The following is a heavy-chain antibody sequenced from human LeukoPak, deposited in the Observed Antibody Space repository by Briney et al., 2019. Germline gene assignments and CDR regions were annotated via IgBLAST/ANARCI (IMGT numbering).Heavy chain of an antibody. CDR3: ARDRTGWASDY. Sequence: SETLSLTCNVSGGSLANYYWGWIRQAPGKGLEWIGSISYSGTTYYTPSLNSRVTISLDTSKNQFSLNLRSVTAADKAVYYCARDRTGWASDYWGQGTLVTVSS. J-gene: IGHJ4*02. CDR2: ISYSGTT. D-gene: IGHD1-14*01. V-gene: IGHV4-39*07. CDR1: GGSLANYY.